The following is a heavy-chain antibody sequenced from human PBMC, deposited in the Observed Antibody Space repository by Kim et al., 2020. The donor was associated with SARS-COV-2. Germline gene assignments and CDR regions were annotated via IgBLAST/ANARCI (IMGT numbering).Heavy chain of an antibody. J-gene: IGHJ4*02. V-gene: IGHV3-33*06. CDR2: IWYDGSNE. Sequence: GGSLRLSCAASRFTFTSYGMHWVRQAPGKGLEWVAIIWYDGSNEYYADSVKGRFTISRDNSKNTVYLQMNSLRADDTAVYYCAKVGSAYCGGSCPIDYWGQGTLVTVSS. D-gene: IGHD2-21*01. CDR3: AKVGSAYCGGSCPIDY. CDR1: RFTFTSYG.